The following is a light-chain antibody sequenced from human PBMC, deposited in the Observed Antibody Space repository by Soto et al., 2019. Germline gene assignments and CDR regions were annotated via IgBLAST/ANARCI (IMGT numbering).Light chain of an antibody. CDR1: QSLLQSNGDNH. Sequence: AMTQSPLSLPVTPGEPASISCRSSQSLLQSNGDNHLDWYLQKPGQSPQLLIYFGSNRASGVPDRFSGSGSGTDFTLKITRVEAEDVGVYYCMQALQTSFTFGQGTKLEI. CDR3: MQALQTSFT. J-gene: IGKJ2*01. CDR2: FGS. V-gene: IGKV2-28*01.